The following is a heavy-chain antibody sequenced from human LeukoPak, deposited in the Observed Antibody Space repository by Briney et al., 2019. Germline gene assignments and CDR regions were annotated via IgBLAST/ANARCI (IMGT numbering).Heavy chain of an antibody. J-gene: IGHJ6*03. CDR3: ARSRDRRSAKRYFDLRNAAYYYYMDV. Sequence: PGGSLRLSCAVSGFTFRDYWMTWVRQAPGKGLEWVASIKEDGNEKYYVDAVKGRFTVSRDNVKYSLYLQMNSLRAEDTAVYFCARSRDRRSAKRYFDLRNAAYYYYMDVWGKGTTVTISS. V-gene: IGHV3-7*01. CDR2: IKEDGNEK. D-gene: IGHD3-9*01. CDR1: GFTFRDYW.